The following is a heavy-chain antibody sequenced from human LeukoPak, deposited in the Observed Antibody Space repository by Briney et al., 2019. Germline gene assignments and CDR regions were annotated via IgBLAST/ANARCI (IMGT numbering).Heavy chain of an antibody. Sequence: ASVKVSRKASRYTLTSYGISWVRPAPGQGVEWMGWISPYNGNTNYTQKLQGRVTMTTDTSTSTAYMELRSLRSDDTAVYYCARFFYGSGSFDYWGQGTLVTVSS. CDR3: ARFFYGSGSFDY. CDR2: ISPYNGNT. V-gene: IGHV1-18*01. D-gene: IGHD3-10*01. J-gene: IGHJ4*02. CDR1: RYTLTSYG.